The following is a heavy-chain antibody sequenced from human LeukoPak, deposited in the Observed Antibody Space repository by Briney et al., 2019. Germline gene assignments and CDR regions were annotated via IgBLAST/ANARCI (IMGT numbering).Heavy chain of an antibody. CDR3: ARGHYGMDV. J-gene: IGHJ6*02. CDR2: ITPSSSYI. V-gene: IGHV3-21*05. CDR1: GFTFSIYG. Sequence: PGGSLRLSCAASGFTFSIYGMSWIRQAPGKGLEWVSYITPSSSYIYYADSVKGRFTVSRDNAENSLYLQMNGLTAEDTAVYYCARGHYGMDVWGQGTTVTVSS.